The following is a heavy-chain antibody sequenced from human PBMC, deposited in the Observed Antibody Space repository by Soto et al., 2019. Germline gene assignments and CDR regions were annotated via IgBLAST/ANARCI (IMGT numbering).Heavy chain of an antibody. CDR3: SGGVGDAF. J-gene: IGHJ4*02. V-gene: IGHV3-7*04. CDR1: ESTVRRDW. Sequence: EVPLVEYGGGLVQTGGSLRLSCAISESTVRRDWMNWVRQASGKGLEWVAHTNPDGSEKYYADSVKGRFTITRDNANNLLYLQMNSLRVGDTAMYYCSGGVGDAFWGQGTLVTVSS. D-gene: IGHD1-26*01. CDR2: TNPDGSEK.